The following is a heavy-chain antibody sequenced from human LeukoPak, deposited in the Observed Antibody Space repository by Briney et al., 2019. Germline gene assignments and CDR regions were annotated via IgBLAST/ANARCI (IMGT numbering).Heavy chain of an antibody. CDR1: DDFIRRES. J-gene: IGHJ2*01. CDR3: ARLPCNSSGYSYWYFDL. D-gene: IGHD3-22*01. V-gene: IGHV4-59*01. Sequence: SETLSLTCTVSDDFIRRESWTWIRQPPGKGLEYIGYISYSGTTDYKPSLESRVTISRGPSKNQFSLSLTSVTAADTAVYYCARLPCNSSGYSYWYFDLWGRGTLVTVSS. CDR2: ISYSGTT.